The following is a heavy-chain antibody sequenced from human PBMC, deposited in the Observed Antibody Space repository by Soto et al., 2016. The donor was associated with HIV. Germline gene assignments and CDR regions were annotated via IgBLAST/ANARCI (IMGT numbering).Heavy chain of an antibody. Sequence: EVQLVESGGGLVQPGGSLRLSCAASGFTFSSYTMNWVRQAPGKGLEWISYISSSSSTIYYADSVKGRFTIYRDNAKNSLYLQMHTLRVEDTAVYYCARDGLTYELDYVGPGNPWSPSPQ. CDR2: ISSSSSTI. D-gene: IGHD5-12*01. V-gene: IGHV3-48*01. CDR3: ARDGLTYELDY. J-gene: IGHJ4*02. CDR1: GFTFSSYT.